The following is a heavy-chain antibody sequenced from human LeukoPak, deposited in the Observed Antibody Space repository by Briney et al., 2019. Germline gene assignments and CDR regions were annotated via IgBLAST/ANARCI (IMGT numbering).Heavy chain of an antibody. CDR1: GYTFTSSD. V-gene: IGHV1-8*01. CDR2: MNPNSGNT. J-gene: IGHJ4*02. CDR3: AVDFWSGYYIGYFDY. D-gene: IGHD3-3*01. Sequence: GASVKVSCKASGYTFTSSDINWVRQATGQGLEWMGWMNPNSGNTDYAQKFQGRVTITADESTSTAYMELSSLRSEDTAVYYCAVDFWSGYYIGYFDYWGQGTLVTVSS.